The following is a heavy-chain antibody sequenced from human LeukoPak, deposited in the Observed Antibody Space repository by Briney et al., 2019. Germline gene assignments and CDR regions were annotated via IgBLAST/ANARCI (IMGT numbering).Heavy chain of an antibody. CDR2: IYYSGST. J-gene: IGHJ4*02. CDR1: GGSISSNY. CDR3: ARTWDY. Sequence: PSGTLSLTCTVSGGSISSNYWSWIRQPPGKGLEWIGYIYYSGSTNYNPSLKSRVTISVDTSKNQFSLKLSSVTAADTAVYYCARTWDYWGQGTLVTVSS. V-gene: IGHV4-59*01.